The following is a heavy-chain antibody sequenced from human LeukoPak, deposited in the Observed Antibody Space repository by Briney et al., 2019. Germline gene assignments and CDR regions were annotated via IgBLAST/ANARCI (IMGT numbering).Heavy chain of an antibody. CDR3: ARDRTGTTGEGTEFDY. J-gene: IGHJ4*02. CDR1: GFTFSSYS. D-gene: IGHD1-1*01. CDR2: ISSSSSYI. V-gene: IGHV3-21*01. Sequence: GGSLRLSCAASGFTFSSYSMNWVRQAPGKGLEWVSSISSSSSYIYYADSVKGRFTISRDNAKNSLYLQMNSLRAEDTAVYYCARDRTGTTGEGTEFDYWGRGTLVTVSS.